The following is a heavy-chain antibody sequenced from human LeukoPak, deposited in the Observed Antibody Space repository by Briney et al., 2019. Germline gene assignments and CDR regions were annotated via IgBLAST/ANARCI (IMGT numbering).Heavy chain of an antibody. CDR3: ARGLLGIDY. V-gene: IGHV3-74*01. J-gene: IGHJ4*02. D-gene: IGHD2-8*02. Sequence: GGSLRLSCVASGFAFSNYGMHWVRQAPGKGLVWVSRTNTYGSDTNYADSVKGRFTISRDNAKNTLYLQMNSLRAEDTAVYFCARGLLGIDYWGQGTLVTVSS. CDR1: GFAFSNYG. CDR2: TNTYGSDT.